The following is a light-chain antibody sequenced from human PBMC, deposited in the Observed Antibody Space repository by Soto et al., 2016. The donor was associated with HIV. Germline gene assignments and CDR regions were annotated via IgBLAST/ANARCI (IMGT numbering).Light chain of an antibody. CDR3: QQYNNVPWT. CDR2: AAS. Sequence: DIQLTQSPSSLSASVGDRVTITCRASQDISSYLAWFQQKPGKAPKSLIFAASSLRSGVPSRFSGSGSGTDFTLTLSSVQPDDVGTYYCQQYNNVPWTFGQGTKLEMK. CDR1: QDISSY. V-gene: IGKV1-16*01. J-gene: IGKJ1*01.